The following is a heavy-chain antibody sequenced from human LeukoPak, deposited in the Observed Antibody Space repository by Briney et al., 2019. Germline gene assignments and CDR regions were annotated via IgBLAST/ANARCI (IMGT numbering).Heavy chain of an antibody. CDR3: ARQPAATAAFDI. CDR1: GGSISSYY. CDR2: VHNNGET. J-gene: IGHJ3*02. Sequence: PSETLSLTCTVSGGSISSYYWIWIRQPPGKALELIAYVHNNGETKHNPSLKSRDTISVDTPNNQISLRLSSVTAENTAKYYCARQPAATAAFDIWGLGTMVTVSS. V-gene: IGHV4-59*08. D-gene: IGHD5-18*01.